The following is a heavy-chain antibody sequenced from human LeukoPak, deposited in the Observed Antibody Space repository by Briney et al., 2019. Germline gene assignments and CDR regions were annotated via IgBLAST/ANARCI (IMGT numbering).Heavy chain of an antibody. Sequence: GGSLRLSCAASGFTFSSYAMSWVRQAPGKGLEWVSAISGSGGSTYYADSVKGRFTISRDNSKNTLYLQMNSLRAEDTAVYYCATPYDSSGYYYPDAFDIWGQGTMVTVSS. CDR1: GFTFSSYA. D-gene: IGHD3-22*01. CDR2: ISGSGGST. J-gene: IGHJ3*02. CDR3: ATPYDSSGYYYPDAFDI. V-gene: IGHV3-23*01.